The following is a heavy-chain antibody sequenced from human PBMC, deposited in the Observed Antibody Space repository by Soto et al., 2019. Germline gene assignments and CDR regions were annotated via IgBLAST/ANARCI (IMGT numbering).Heavy chain of an antibody. V-gene: IGHV4-31*03. Sequence: SETLSLTCTVSGVSISSGGYYWSWIRQHPGKGLEWIGYIYYSGSTYYNPSPKSRVTISVDTSKNQFSLKLSSVTAADTAVYYCASAPMVRGVSKSWGMDVWGQGTTVTVSS. CDR1: GVSISSGGYY. CDR2: IYYSGST. CDR3: ASAPMVRGVSKSWGMDV. D-gene: IGHD3-10*01. J-gene: IGHJ6*02.